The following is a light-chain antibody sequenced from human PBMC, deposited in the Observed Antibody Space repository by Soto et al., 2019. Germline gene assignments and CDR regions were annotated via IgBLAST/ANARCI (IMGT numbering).Light chain of an antibody. CDR3: ATWDSSLSAVL. CDR1: SSNIGSNY. V-gene: IGLV1-51*01. J-gene: IGLJ2*01. Sequence: QSVLTQPPSVSAAPGQKVTISCSGSSSNIGSNYVSWYQQLPGTAPKLLIYDNNKRPPGIPDRFSGSKSDTSATLGITGLQAGDEADDYCATWDSSLSAVLFGGGTKVTFL. CDR2: DNN.